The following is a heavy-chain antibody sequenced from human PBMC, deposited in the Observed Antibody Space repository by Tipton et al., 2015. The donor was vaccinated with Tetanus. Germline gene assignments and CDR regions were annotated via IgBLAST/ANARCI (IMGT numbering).Heavy chain of an antibody. Sequence: SLRLSCTASGFTFSDYTMAWVRQAPGEGLEWVSTISGGGHNTHYADSVQGRFTISRDNSKNTMYLQMNSLRAEDTAVYYCVSGSALDYWGQGTLITVSS. V-gene: IGHV3-23*01. CDR1: GFTFSDYT. CDR3: VSGSALDY. CDR2: ISGGGHNT. J-gene: IGHJ4*02. D-gene: IGHD6-25*01.